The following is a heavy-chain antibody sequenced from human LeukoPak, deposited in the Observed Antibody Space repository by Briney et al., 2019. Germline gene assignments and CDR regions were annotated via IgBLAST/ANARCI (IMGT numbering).Heavy chain of an antibody. CDR2: IYYSGST. Sequence: KPSETLSLTCTVSGGSISSYYWSWIRQPPGKGLGWFGYIYYSGSTNYTPSLKSRVTISVDTSKNQFSLKLSSVTAADTAVYYCARVSSGSILFDYWGQGTLVTVSS. V-gene: IGHV4-59*01. D-gene: IGHD1-26*01. CDR1: GGSISSYY. CDR3: ARVSSGSILFDY. J-gene: IGHJ4*02.